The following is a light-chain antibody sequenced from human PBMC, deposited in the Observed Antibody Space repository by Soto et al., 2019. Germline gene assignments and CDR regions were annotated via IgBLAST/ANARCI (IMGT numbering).Light chain of an antibody. CDR1: QSVLSSSNYKNY. CDR3: QQYYSTTIT. CDR2: WAS. V-gene: IGKV4-1*01. Sequence: DIVMTQSPDALAVSLGERATINCKSSQSVLSSSNYKNYLDWYRQTQGKPPKVXIYWASPRESGVPELFSGSGAGPACTRPVSSLKDEDVEVDYCQQYYSTTITFGQGTRLEIK. J-gene: IGKJ5*01.